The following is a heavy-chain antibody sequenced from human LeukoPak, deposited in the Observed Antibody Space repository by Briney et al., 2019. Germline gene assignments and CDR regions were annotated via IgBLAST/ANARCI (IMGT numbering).Heavy chain of an antibody. CDR3: ATHDLRVGGPYYFDY. Sequence: SETLSLTCTVSGGSVSSYYWSWTRQSPEKGLEWIGFLHYSGTANYNPSLKSRVTISVDTSKNQFSLKLSSVTAADTAVYYCATHDLRVGGPYYFDYWGQGALVTVSS. V-gene: IGHV4-59*08. CDR1: GGSVSSYY. CDR2: LHYSGTA. D-gene: IGHD3-22*01. J-gene: IGHJ4*02.